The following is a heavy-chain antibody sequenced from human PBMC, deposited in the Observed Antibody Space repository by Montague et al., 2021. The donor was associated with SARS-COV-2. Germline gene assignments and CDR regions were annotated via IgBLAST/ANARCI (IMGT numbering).Heavy chain of an antibody. CDR2: ISNTGGHT. D-gene: IGHD3-10*01. Sequence: SLRLSCAASGFTFSSYALNWVRQAPGKGLEWVSAISNTGGHTYYADSVRGRFTISRDNYNNTLYLQMNNLRAEETADYHCAKILGASGSRPYLDSWGQGTLVAVS. CDR3: AKILGASGSRPYLDS. CDR1: GFTFSSYA. J-gene: IGHJ4*02. V-gene: IGHV3-23*01.